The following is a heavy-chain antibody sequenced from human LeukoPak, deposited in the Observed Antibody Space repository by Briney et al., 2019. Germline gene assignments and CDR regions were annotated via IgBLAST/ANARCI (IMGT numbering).Heavy chain of an antibody. J-gene: IGHJ5*02. V-gene: IGHV1-2*02. CDR2: INPNSGGT. CDR1: GYTFTGYY. Sequence: ASVKVSCKASGYTFTGYYMHWVRQAPGQGLEWMGWINPNSGGTNYAQKFQGRVIMTRDTSISTAYMELSRLRSDDTAVYYCARAPIAAVNWFDPWGQGTLVTVSS. CDR3: ARAPIAAVNWFDP. D-gene: IGHD6-13*01.